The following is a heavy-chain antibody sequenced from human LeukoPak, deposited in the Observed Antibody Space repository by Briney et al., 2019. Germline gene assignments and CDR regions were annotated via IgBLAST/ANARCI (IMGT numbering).Heavy chain of an antibody. CDR2: IKSDGSSS. J-gene: IGHJ4*02. V-gene: IGHV3-74*01. CDR3: VRDLDLGGYSSFEY. Sequence: GGSLRLSCAASGFTFSSYFWMHWVRQAPGKGLVWVSRIKSDGSSSTYADSLKGRFTISRDSAKNSLYLQMNTLRAEDTAVYYCVRDLDLGGYSSFEYWGQGTQVTVSS. D-gene: IGHD4-23*01. CDR1: GFTFSSYFW.